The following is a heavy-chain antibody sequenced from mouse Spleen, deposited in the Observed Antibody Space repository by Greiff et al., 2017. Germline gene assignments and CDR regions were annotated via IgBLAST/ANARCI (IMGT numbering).Heavy chain of an antibody. CDR2: INPNNGGT. CDR3: ARSYYYDGSYYAMDY. Sequence: EVQLQQSGPELVKPGASVKISCKASGYTFTDYYMNWVKQSHGKSLEWIGDINPNNGGTSYNQKFKGKATLTVDKSSSTAYMELRSLTSEDSAVYYCARSYYYDGSYYAMDYWGQGTSVTVSS. V-gene: IGHV1-26*01. J-gene: IGHJ4*01. CDR1: GYTFTDYY. D-gene: IGHD1-1*01.